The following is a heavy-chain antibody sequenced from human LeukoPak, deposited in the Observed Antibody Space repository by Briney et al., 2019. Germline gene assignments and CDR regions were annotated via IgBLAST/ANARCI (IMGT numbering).Heavy chain of an antibody. CDR3: GRGAFPGGYDY. CDR1: EFTFSTYW. J-gene: IGHJ4*02. Sequence: PGGSLRLSCAASEFTFSTYWMIWVRQAPGKGLEWVAHIKKDGSEKYYVDSVKGRFTISRDNAKNSVYLQMNSLRAEDTAVYYCGRGAFPGGYDYWGQGTLVTVSS. CDR2: IKKDGSEK. D-gene: IGHD5-12*01. V-gene: IGHV3-7*03.